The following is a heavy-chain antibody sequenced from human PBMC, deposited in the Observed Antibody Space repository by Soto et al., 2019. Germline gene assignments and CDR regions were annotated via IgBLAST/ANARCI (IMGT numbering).Heavy chain of an antibody. Sequence: SGGGLVEPGGSLRLSCAASGFNFINAWMHWVRQAPGRGLEWVGRIKSKADGETTDYAAPVKGRFIISRDDSKNTLYLQINSLKMEDTAVYYCSALGVWGQGTTVTVSS. J-gene: IGHJ6*02. V-gene: IGHV3-15*07. CDR2: IKSKADGETT. CDR3: SALGV. CDR1: GFNFINAW. D-gene: IGHD1-26*01.